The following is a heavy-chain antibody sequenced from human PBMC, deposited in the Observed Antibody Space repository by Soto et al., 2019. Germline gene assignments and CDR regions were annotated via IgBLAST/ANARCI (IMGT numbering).Heavy chain of an antibody. V-gene: IGHV3-23*01. CDR3: ARAHDYDFWSGFLFYGMDV. D-gene: IGHD3-3*01. CDR2: ISSTGGST. Sequence: GGSLRLSCAASRFTFSNYAMSWVRQSPGKGLEWVSGISSTGGSTYYADSVKGRFTISRDNSKNTLDLQMSSLRAEDTAIYYCARAHDYDFWSGFLFYGMDVWGQGTTVTVSS. J-gene: IGHJ6*02. CDR1: RFTFSNYA.